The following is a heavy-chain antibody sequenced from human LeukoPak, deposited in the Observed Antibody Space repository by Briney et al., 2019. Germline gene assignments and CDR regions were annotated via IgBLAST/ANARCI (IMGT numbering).Heavy chain of an antibody. D-gene: IGHD3/OR15-3a*01. V-gene: IGHV4-61*10. Sequence: SETLSLTCTVSGGSISSGSYYWSWIRQPAGKGLEWIGYIYYSGSTNYNPSLKSRVTISVDTSKNQFSLKLSSVTAADTAVYYCARGGRDYFDYWGQGTLVTVSS. CDR2: IYYSGST. CDR1: GGSISSGSYY. CDR3: ARGGRDYFDY. J-gene: IGHJ4*02.